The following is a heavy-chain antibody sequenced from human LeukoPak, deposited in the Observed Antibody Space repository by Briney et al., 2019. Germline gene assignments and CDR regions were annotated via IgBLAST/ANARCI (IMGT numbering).Heavy chain of an antibody. CDR3: TTDRGALTS. J-gene: IGHJ5*02. CDR1: GFTFNTCS. D-gene: IGHD3-10*01. CDR2: IQSKTDGGTP. V-gene: IGHV3-15*01. Sequence: PGGSLRLSCAASGFTFNTCSMNWVRQAPGKGLEWVGRIQSKTDGGTPDYAAPVKGRFTISRDDSTNTLYLQMNSLKTEDTAVYYCTTDRGALTSWGQGTLVTVSS.